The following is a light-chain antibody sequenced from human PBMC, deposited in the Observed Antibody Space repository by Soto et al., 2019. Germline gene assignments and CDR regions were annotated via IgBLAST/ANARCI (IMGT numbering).Light chain of an antibody. CDR2: GAS. Sequence: EIVMTHSPPTLPLSPGQTATLSCRASQSVSSNLAWYQQKPGQAPRLLIYGASTRATGIPARFSGSGSGTEFTLTISSLQSEDFAVYYCQQYNNWPSITFGQGTRLEI. CDR1: QSVSSN. CDR3: QQYNNWPSIT. J-gene: IGKJ5*01. V-gene: IGKV3-15*01.